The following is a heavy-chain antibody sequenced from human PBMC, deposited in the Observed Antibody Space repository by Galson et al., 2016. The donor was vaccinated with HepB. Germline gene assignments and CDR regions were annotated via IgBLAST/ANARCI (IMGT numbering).Heavy chain of an antibody. Sequence: SETLSLTCTVSGGSISRYYWSWIRQPPGKGLEWIGYVYDSGSTEYNPSLKSRVTISVDTSKNQFSLKLTSVTAADTATYYCAATMAGGHWGRGILVTVSS. D-gene: IGHD3-10*01. J-gene: IGHJ4*02. CDR2: VYDSGST. CDR3: AATMAGGH. CDR1: GGSISRYY. V-gene: IGHV4-59*01.